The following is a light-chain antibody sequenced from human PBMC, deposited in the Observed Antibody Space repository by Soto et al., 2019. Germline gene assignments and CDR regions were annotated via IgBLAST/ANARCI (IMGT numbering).Light chain of an antibody. V-gene: IGLV2-14*01. CDR1: GSDVGGYNY. Sequence: QSALTQPASVSGSPGQSITISCTGTGSDVGGYNYVSWYQHHPGKAPKLMIYEVSNRPSGVSNRFSDSKSGNTASLTISGLQAEDEADYYCSSYTSSSTPHVVFGGGTKVTVL. J-gene: IGLJ2*01. CDR2: EVS. CDR3: SSYTSSSTPHVV.